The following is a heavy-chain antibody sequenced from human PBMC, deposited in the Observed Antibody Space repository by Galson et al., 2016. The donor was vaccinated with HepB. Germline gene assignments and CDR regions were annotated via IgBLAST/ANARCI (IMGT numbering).Heavy chain of an antibody. CDR1: GFTFSSNA. CDR2: ISNDGTNE. V-gene: IGHV3-30*09. J-gene: IGHJ4*02. CDR3: ARDGGITLSRFDQ. D-gene: IGHD2/OR15-2a*01. Sequence: SLRLSCAASGFTFSSNAMHWVRQAPGKGLEWVAAISNDGTNEKYADSVKGRFVVSRDNSGNTLYLQLNSLRAEDTALYYCARDGGITLSRFDQWGQGTKVTVSS.